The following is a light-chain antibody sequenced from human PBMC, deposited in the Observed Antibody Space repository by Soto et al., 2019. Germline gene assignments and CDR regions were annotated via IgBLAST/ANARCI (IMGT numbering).Light chain of an antibody. J-gene: IGKJ4*01. CDR2: DAS. CDR3: HPRSNWVGN. Sequence: EIVLTQSPATLSLSPGERATLSCRARQSVSSYLAWYHQNPGQAPTLLIYDASNRATDIPAGFSGSGSVTDFTRTISVLDPDDFAVSYCHPRSNWVGNFGSGTTVE. V-gene: IGKV3-11*01. CDR1: QSVSSY.